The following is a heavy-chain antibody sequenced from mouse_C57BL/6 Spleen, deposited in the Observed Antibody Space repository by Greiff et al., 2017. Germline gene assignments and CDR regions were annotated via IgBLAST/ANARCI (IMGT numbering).Heavy chain of an antibody. V-gene: IGHV1-55*01. CDR1: GYTFTSYW. CDR3: AREDYYGSSYNDFDY. J-gene: IGHJ2*01. Sequence: QVQLQQSGAELVKPGASVKMSCKASGYTFTSYWITWVKQRPGQGLEWIGDIYPGSGSTNYNEKFKSKATLTVDTSSSTAYMQLSSLTSEDSAVYYCAREDYYGSSYNDFDYWGQGTTLTVSS. CDR2: IYPGSGST. D-gene: IGHD1-1*01.